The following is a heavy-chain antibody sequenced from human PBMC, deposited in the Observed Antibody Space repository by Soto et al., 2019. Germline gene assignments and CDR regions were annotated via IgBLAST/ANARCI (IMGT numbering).Heavy chain of an antibody. CDR1: GGSFSDNY. Sequence: QVQLQQSGPGLMRPSETLSLTCTVSGGSFSDNYWNWLRQSPGKGLEWIGDVYSSGRTNYNPSFGSRVTMSIDTAKNQFSLKLTSVTAADTAVYYCARTRRDTIFGVVIFGWFDPWGQGARVIVSS. CDR2: VYSSGRT. J-gene: IGHJ5*02. D-gene: IGHD3-3*01. CDR3: ARTRRDTIFGVVIFGWFDP. V-gene: IGHV4-59*01.